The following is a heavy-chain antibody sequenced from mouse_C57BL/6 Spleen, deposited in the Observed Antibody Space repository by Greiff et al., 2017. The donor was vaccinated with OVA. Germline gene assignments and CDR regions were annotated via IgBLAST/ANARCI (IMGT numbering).Heavy chain of an antibody. V-gene: IGHV3-6*01. Sequence: EVQRVESGPGLVKPSQSLSLTCSVTGYSITSGYYWNWIRQFPGNKLEWMGYISYDGSNNYNPSLKNRISITRDTSKNQFFLKLNSVTTEDTATYYWARDDGYDHYFDYWGQGTTLTVSS. CDR3: ARDDGYDHYFDY. CDR2: ISYDGSN. D-gene: IGHD2-2*01. J-gene: IGHJ2*01. CDR1: GYSITSGYY.